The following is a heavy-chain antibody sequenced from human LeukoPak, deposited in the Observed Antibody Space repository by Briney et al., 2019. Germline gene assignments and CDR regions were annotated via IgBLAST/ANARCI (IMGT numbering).Heavy chain of an antibody. Sequence: PGGSLRLSCAASGFTFSSYDMNWVRQALGKGLEWVSYISSSGSTIYYADSVKGRLTISRDNAKNSLYLQMSSLRAEDTAVYYCARVSSGSYYILDYWGQGTLVTVSS. CDR1: GFTFSSYD. CDR2: ISSSGSTI. V-gene: IGHV3-48*03. CDR3: ARVSSGSYYILDY. J-gene: IGHJ4*02. D-gene: IGHD1-26*01.